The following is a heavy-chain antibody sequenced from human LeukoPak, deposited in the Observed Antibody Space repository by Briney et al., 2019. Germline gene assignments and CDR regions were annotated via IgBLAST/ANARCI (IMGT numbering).Heavy chain of an antibody. V-gene: IGHV4-38-2*02. CDR1: GYSISSGYY. D-gene: IGHD5-24*01. CDR3: ARHRDGYNYWFDP. CDR2: IYYSGST. J-gene: IGHJ5*02. Sequence: SETLSLTCTVSGYSISSGYYWGWIRQPPGKGLEWIGSIYYSGSTYYNPSLKSRVTISVDTSKNQLSLKLSSVTAADTAVYYCARHRDGYNYWFDPWGQGTLVTVSS.